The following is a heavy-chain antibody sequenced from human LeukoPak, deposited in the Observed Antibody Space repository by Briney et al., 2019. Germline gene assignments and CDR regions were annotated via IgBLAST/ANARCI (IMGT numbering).Heavy chain of an antibody. CDR3: ASSLWRFGVYYYYYYMDV. D-gene: IGHD3-10*01. V-gene: IGHV3-53*01. CDR2: IYSGGST. Sequence: PGGSLRLSCAASGFTVSSNYMSWVRQAPGKGLEWVSVIYSGGSTYYADSVKGRFTISRDNSKNTLYLQMNSLRAEDTAVYYCASSLWRFGVYYYYYYMDVWGKGTTVTVSS. CDR1: GFTVSSNY. J-gene: IGHJ6*03.